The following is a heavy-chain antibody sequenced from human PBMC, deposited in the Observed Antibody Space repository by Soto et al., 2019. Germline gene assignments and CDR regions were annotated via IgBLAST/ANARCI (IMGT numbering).Heavy chain of an antibody. CDR2: IIPILGET. D-gene: IGHD3-16*01. V-gene: IGHV1-69*08. CDR3: ARGLGGRMDD. J-gene: IGHJ6*02. Sequence: QVQLVQSGAEVKKPGSSVRVSCKASGTIFSSYTISWVRQAPGQGLEWMGRIIPILGETNSAQKFQDRVTLTAYKSTNTAYMELNSLRLEDTAVYYCARGLGGRMDDWGQWTTVTVSS. CDR1: GTIFSSYT.